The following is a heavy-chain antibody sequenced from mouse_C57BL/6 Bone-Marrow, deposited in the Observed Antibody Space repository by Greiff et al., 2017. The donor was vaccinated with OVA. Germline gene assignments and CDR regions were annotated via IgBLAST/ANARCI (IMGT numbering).Heavy chain of an antibody. CDR2: IYPRSGNT. CDR3: AHYYGSRFDY. V-gene: IGHV1-81*01. CDR1: GYTFTSYG. D-gene: IGHD1-1*01. J-gene: IGHJ2*01. Sequence: QVQLQQSGAELARPGASVKLSCKASGYTFTSYGISWVKQRTGQGLEWIGEIYPRSGNTYYNEKVKGKATLTADKSSSTAYMELRSLTSEDSAVYFCAHYYGSRFDYWGQGTTLTVSS.